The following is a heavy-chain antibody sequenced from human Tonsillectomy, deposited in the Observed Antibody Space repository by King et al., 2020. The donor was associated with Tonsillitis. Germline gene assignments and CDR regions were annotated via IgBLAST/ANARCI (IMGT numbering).Heavy chain of an antibody. Sequence: VQLVESGGGLVQPGGSLRLSCAASGFTFSSYAMNWVRQAPGKGLEWVSAISGSGGGTSYADSVKGRFTISRDNSKKTLFLQMNSLRAEDTAVFYCAKARLWFGEVSYSDAFDNWG. J-gene: IGHJ3*02. CDR2: ISGSGGGT. CDR3: AKARLWFGEVSYSDAFDN. CDR1: GFTFSSYA. V-gene: IGHV3-23*04. D-gene: IGHD3-10*01.